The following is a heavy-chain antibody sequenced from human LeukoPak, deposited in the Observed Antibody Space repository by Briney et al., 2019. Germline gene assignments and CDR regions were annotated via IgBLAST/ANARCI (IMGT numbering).Heavy chain of an antibody. J-gene: IGHJ4*02. V-gene: IGHV3-21*05. CDR1: GFTFSSYE. D-gene: IGHD6-19*01. CDR2: ISSSSSYI. Sequence: GGSLRLSCAASGFTFSSYEMNWVRQAPGKGLEWVSYISSSSSYIYYADSVKGRFTISRDNAKNSLYLQMNSLRAEDTAVYYCARESIAVAGSFDYWGQGTLVTVSS. CDR3: ARESIAVAGSFDY.